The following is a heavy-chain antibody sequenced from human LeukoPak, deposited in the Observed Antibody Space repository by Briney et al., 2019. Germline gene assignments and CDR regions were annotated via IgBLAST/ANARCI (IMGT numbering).Heavy chain of an antibody. CDR2: IYFSETT. D-gene: IGHD3-22*01. V-gene: IGHV4-39*02. Sequence: SETLSLTCTVSGGSSSDTTYYWAWIRQPPGKGLEWIGSIYFSETTYNPSLKSRITISADTSKKHFSLKLSSVTAADTAVYYCASPSKLVISRGGFDIWGQGTMVTFSA. CDR1: GGSSSDTTYY. CDR3: ASPSKLVISRGGFDI. J-gene: IGHJ3*02.